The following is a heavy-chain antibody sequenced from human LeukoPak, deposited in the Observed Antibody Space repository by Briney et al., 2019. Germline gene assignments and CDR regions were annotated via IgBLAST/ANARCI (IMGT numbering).Heavy chain of an antibody. V-gene: IGHV3-30*04. CDR1: GFSFSSYE. CDR2: ISYDGSNE. CDR3: ARDSSGSYNWFDP. D-gene: IGHD6-19*01. Sequence: GRSLRLSCAASGFSFSSYEMHWVRQAPGKGLEWVAVISYDGSNEYYPDSVKGRFTISRDNSKNTLYLQMNSLRAEDTAVYYCARDSSGSYNWFDPWGQGTLVTVSS. J-gene: IGHJ5*02.